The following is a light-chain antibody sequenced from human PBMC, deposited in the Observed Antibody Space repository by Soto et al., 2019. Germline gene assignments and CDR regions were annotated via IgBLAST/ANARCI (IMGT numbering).Light chain of an antibody. V-gene: IGLV1-40*01. J-gene: IGLJ3*02. CDR1: SSNIGAPYD. CDR2: ANN. Sequence: QAVVTQPPSVSGAPGQRVTISCTGSSSNIGAPYDVHWYQQLPGTAPKLLIYANNNRPSGVPDRFSGAKSGTSASLAITGVQAEDEAEYYCQSYDTSLTAWVFGGGTKLTVL. CDR3: QSYDTSLTAWV.